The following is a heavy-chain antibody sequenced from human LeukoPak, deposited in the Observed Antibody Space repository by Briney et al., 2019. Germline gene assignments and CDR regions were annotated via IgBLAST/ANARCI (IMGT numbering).Heavy chain of an antibody. Sequence: PGGSLRLSCAVSGITLSNYGMSWVRQAPGKGLEWVAGISDSGGRTSYADSVKGRFTISRDNPKNTLNLQLNSLRAEDTAVYFCAKRGVVIRVILVGFHKEAYYFDCWGQGALVTVSS. CDR3: AKRGVVIRVILVGFHKEAYYFDC. V-gene: IGHV3-23*01. CDR2: ISDSGGRT. D-gene: IGHD3-22*01. CDR1: GITLSNYG. J-gene: IGHJ4*02.